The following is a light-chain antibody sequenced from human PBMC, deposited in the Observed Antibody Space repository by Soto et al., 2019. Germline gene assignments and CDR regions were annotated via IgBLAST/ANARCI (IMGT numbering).Light chain of an antibody. J-gene: IGKJ1*01. CDR2: GAS. V-gene: IGKV3-20*01. Sequence: EIVLTQSLGTLSLSPGERATLSCRASQGASSSYLAWYQQKPGQAPRLLIYGASSRAAGIPDRFSGSGSGTDFSLTISRLEPEDFAEYYCQHYDTSLWTFGQGTKVDIK. CDR1: QGASSSY. CDR3: QHYDTSLWT.